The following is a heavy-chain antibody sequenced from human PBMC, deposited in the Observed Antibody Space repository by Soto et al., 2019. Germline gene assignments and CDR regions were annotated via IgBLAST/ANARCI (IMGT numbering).Heavy chain of an antibody. CDR2: FDPEDGET. CDR1: GYTLTELS. CDR3: ATPGYSSSWSPQFDH. V-gene: IGHV1-24*01. Sequence: QVQLVQSGAEVKKPGASVKVSCKVSGYTLTELSMHWVRQAPGKGLEWMGGFDPEDGETIYAQKFQGRVTMTEDTSTDTAYMELSSMRAEATAVYYCATPGYSSSWSPQFDHCGQGTLVTVAS. D-gene: IGHD6-13*01. J-gene: IGHJ4*02.